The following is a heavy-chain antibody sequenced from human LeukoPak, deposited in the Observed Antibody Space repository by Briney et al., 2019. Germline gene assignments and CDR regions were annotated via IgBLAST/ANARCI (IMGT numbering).Heavy chain of an antibody. CDR3: ARDNWGSLDY. V-gene: IGHV3-74*01. D-gene: IGHD7-27*01. Sequence: GGSLRLSCAASGFTFTNYLMHGFRQAPGKGLVWVSHISSGGSSTSYADSVKGRFTISRDNAKNTLYLQMNSLRAEDTAVYYCARDNWGSLDYWGQGTLVTVSS. CDR1: GFTFTNYL. CDR2: ISSGGSST. J-gene: IGHJ4*02.